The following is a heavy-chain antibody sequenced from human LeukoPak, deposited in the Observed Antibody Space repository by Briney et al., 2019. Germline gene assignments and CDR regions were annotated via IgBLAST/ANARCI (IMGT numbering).Heavy chain of an antibody. V-gene: IGHV3-11*04. CDR3: ARGSATVDS. CDR1: GFTFSDYY. Sequence: GGALRLSCAASGFTFSDYYMTWIRQAPGKGLEGVSYISTSGSTIYYADSVKGRFTISRDNAKNSLYLQMNRLRAEDTAVYYCARGSATVDSWGQGTLVTVSS. J-gene: IGHJ4*02. CDR2: ISTSGSTI.